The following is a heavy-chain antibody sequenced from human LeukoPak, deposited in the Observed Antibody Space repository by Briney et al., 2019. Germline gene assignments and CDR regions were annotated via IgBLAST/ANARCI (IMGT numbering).Heavy chain of an antibody. D-gene: IGHD6-13*01. CDR2: IYYSGST. V-gene: IGHV4-39*01. CDR3: ARVGGIAAAGTVTGYMDV. Sequence: SETLSLTCTVSGGSISSSSYYWGWIRQPPGKGLEWIGSIYYSGSTYYNPSLKSRVTISVDTSKNQFSLKLSSVTAADTAVYYCARVGGIAAAGTVTGYMDVWGKGTTVTVSS. J-gene: IGHJ6*03. CDR1: GGSISSSSYY.